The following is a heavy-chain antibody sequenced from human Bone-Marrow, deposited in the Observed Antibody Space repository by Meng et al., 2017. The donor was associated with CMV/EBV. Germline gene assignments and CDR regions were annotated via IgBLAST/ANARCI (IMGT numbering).Heavy chain of an antibody. Sequence: GESLKISCAASAFTFSSYAMHWVRQAPGKGLEWVAVISYDGSNKYYADFVKGRFTISRDNSKNTLYLQMNSLRAEDTAVYYCARGGEDGDYWGQGTLVTVSS. D-gene: IGHD3-10*01. CDR2: ISYDGSNK. J-gene: IGHJ4*02. V-gene: IGHV3-30*04. CDR1: AFTFSSYA. CDR3: ARGGEDGDY.